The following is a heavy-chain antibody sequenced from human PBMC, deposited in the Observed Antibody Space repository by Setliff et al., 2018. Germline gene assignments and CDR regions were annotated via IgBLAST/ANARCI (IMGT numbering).Heavy chain of an antibody. D-gene: IGHD6-13*01. Sequence: GESLKISCVASGFTFDNYWMGWVRQPPGKGLEWVASIKPDGSETYYVDSVKGRFTISRDNAKNSLYLQMNSLRAEDTAVYYCVPGIATAGKVSWGQGTLVTVSS. CDR3: VPGIATAGKVS. V-gene: IGHV3-7*03. CDR1: GFTFDNYW. J-gene: IGHJ5*02. CDR2: IKPDGSET.